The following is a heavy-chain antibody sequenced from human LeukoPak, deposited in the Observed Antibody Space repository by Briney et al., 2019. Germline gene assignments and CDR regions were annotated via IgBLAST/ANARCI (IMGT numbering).Heavy chain of an antibody. CDR3: ARDLAYYDSSLDAFDI. CDR2: IYTSGST. CDR1: GGSISSYY. D-gene: IGHD3-22*01. Sequence: SETLSLTCTVSGGSISSYYWSWIRQPAGKGLEWIGRIYTSGSTNYNPSLKSRVTMSVDTSKNQFSLKLSSVTAADTAVYDCARDLAYYDSSLDAFDIWGQGTMVTVSS. J-gene: IGHJ3*02. V-gene: IGHV4-4*07.